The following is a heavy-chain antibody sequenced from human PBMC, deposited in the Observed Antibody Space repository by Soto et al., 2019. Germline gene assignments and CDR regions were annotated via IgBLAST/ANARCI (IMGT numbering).Heavy chain of an antibody. Sequence: GGSLRLSCAASGFTFSSYSMNWVRQAPGKGLEWVSSISSSSSCIYYADSVKGRFTISRDNAKNSLYLQMNSLRAEDTAVYYCARDCSSTSCYYYYGMDVWGQGTTVTVSS. CDR1: GFTFSSYS. CDR3: ARDCSSTSCYYYYGMDV. CDR2: ISSSSSCI. J-gene: IGHJ6*02. D-gene: IGHD2-2*01. V-gene: IGHV3-21*01.